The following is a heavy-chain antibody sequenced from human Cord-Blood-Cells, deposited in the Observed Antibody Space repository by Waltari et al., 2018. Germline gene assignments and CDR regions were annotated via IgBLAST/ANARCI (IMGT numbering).Heavy chain of an antibody. Sequence: QVQLQQWGAGLLKPSETLSLTCAVYGGSFSGYYWSWIRQPPGKGLEWIGEINHSGSTNYNPSLKSRVTISVDTSKNQFSLKLSSVTAADTAVYYCAYSRSSKTDYWGQGTLVTVSS. D-gene: IGHD1-26*01. CDR2: INHSGST. J-gene: IGHJ4*02. CDR1: GGSFSGYY. V-gene: IGHV4-34*01. CDR3: AYSRSSKTDY.